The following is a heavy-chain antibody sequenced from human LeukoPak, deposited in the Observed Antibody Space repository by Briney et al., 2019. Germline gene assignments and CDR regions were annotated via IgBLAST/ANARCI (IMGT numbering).Heavy chain of an antibody. D-gene: IGHD6-13*01. CDR3: AREGRSIPLGY. V-gene: IGHV3-74*01. J-gene: IGHJ4*02. Sequence: GGSLRLSCAASGFTFSSHWMHWVRQAPGKGLVWVSRINSDGSSATYADSVKGRFTFSRDNAKNTVYLQMNSLRVEDTAVYYCAREGRSIPLGYWGQGTLVTVSS. CDR1: GFTFSSHW. CDR2: INSDGSSA.